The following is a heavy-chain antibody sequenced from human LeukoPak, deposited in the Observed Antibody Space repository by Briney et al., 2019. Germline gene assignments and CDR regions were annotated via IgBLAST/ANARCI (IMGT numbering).Heavy chain of an antibody. CDR1: GFTVSNSY. V-gene: IGHV3-53*01. Sequence: GGSLRLSCAASGFTVSNSYMSWVRQAPGKGLEWVPVIYDGGGTFYSESVKGRFTISRDYSKNTLYLQMNSLRADDTAVYYCARDSSGPAFWGQGTLVTVSS. D-gene: IGHD6-19*01. CDR2: IYDGGGT. CDR3: ARDSSGPAF. J-gene: IGHJ4*02.